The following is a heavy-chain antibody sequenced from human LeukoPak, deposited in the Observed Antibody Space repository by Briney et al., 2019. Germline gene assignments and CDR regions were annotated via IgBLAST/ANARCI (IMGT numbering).Heavy chain of an antibody. Sequence: PSETLSLTCTVSGGSISSYYWSWIRQPPGKGLEWIGYIYYSGSTNYNPSHKSRVTISVDTSKNQFSLKLSSVTAADTAVYYCARVLRDTAMVTGYYYYGMDVWGQGTTVTVSS. CDR1: GGSISSYY. CDR2: IYYSGST. CDR3: ARVLRDTAMVTGYYYYGMDV. V-gene: IGHV4-59*01. D-gene: IGHD5-18*01. J-gene: IGHJ6*02.